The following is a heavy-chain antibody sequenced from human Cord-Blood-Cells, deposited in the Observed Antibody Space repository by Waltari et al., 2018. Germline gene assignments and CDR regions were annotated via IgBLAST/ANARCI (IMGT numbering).Heavy chain of an antibody. CDR1: GYTLTELS. D-gene: IGHD3-22*01. Sequence: QVQLVQSGAEVKTPGASVKVSCKVSGYTLTELSMHWVRQAPGKGLEWMGGFDPEDGEKIYAQKFQGRVTMTEDTSTDTAYMELSSLRSEDTAVYYCATNTPPYDSSGYYFDYWGQGTLVTVSS. V-gene: IGHV1-24*01. J-gene: IGHJ4*02. CDR2: FDPEDGEK. CDR3: ATNTPPYDSSGYYFDY.